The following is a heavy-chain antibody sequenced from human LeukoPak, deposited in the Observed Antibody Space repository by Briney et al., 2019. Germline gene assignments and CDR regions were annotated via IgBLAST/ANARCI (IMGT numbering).Heavy chain of an antibody. CDR3: ARDSGTSGEVKFDP. D-gene: IGHD3-10*01. Sequence: SETLSLTCTVSGGSVNSYYLSWIRQPAGKTLEWIGRIYDGGSTNHNPSLKSRATMSVDTSKNQISLKLKSVTAADTAVYYCARDSGTSGEVKFDPWGQGALVTVSS. V-gene: IGHV4-4*07. CDR1: GGSVNSYY. J-gene: IGHJ5*02. CDR2: IYDGGST.